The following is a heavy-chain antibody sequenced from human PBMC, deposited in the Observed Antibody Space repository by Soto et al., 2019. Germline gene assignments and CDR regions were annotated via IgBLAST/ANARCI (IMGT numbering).Heavy chain of an antibody. V-gene: IGHV3-74*01. Sequence: GGSLRLSCAASGFKFDDYAIHWVRQAPGKGLVWVSRINSDGSSISYADSVKGRFTISRDNAKNTLYLQMNSLRVEDTAVYYCARETGYSSGWRQDYWGQGTLVTVSS. J-gene: IGHJ4*02. CDR1: GFKFDDYA. D-gene: IGHD6-19*01. CDR2: INSDGSSI. CDR3: ARETGYSSGWRQDY.